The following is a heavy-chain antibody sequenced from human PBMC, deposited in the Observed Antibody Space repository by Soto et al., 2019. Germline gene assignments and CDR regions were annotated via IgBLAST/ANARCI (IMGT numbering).Heavy chain of an antibody. V-gene: IGHV3-13*01. CDR3: ARGPTEYCSGGSCYRDGGFDL. D-gene: IGHD2-15*01. Sequence: GGSLRLSCAASGFTFSSYAMSWVRQATGKGLEWVSAIGTAGDTYYPGSVKGRFTIARENAKNSLYLQMNSLRAGDTAVYYCARGPTEYCSGGSCYRDGGFDLWAQGTMVTGSS. CDR2: IGTAGDT. CDR1: GFTFSSYA. J-gene: IGHJ3*01.